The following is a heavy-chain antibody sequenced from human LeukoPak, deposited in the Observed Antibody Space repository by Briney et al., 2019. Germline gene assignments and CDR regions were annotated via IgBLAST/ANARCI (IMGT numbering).Heavy chain of an antibody. V-gene: IGHV3-33*06. CDR2: IWYDGSNK. D-gene: IGHD3-3*01. Sequence: PGGSLRLSCAASGFTFSSYGMHWVRQAPGKGLEWVAVIWYDGSNKYYADSVKGRFTISRDNSKNTLYLQMNSLRAEDTAVYYCAKGTYGIFGVVILEYYFDYWGQGTLVTVSS. CDR3: AKGTYGIFGVVILEYYFDY. CDR1: GFTFSSYG. J-gene: IGHJ4*02.